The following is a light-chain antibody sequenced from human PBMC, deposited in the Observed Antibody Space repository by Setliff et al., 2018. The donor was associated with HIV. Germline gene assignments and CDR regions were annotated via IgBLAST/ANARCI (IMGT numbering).Light chain of an antibody. CDR3: SSYTSSGSV. V-gene: IGLV2-14*01. CDR2: DVN. J-gene: IGLJ2*01. Sequence: QSALTQPASVSGSPGQSITISCTGTSTDIGGYDYVSWYQHHTGKAPKLIIYDVNNRPSGVSDRFSGSKSGNTASLTISGLQADDEALYYCSSYTSSGSVFGGGTQLTVL. CDR1: STDIGGYDY.